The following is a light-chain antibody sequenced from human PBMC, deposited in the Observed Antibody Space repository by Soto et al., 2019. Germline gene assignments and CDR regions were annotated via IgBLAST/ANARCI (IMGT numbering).Light chain of an antibody. CDR2: EDN. V-gene: IGLV6-57*03. Sequence: FMLTQPHSVSGSPGKTVTISCTRSSGRIASTYVQWYQQRPGSAPTTVIYEDNQRPSGVPDRFSGSIDSSSNSASLTISGLKTEDEADYYCQSYDSSNQVFGGGTKVTVL. CDR3: QSYDSSNQV. J-gene: IGLJ2*01. CDR1: SGRIASTY.